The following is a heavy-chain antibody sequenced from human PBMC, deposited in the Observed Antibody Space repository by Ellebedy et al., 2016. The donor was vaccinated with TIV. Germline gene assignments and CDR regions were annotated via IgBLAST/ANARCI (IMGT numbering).Heavy chain of an antibody. CDR1: GFTFSSYS. V-gene: IGHV3-48*04. Sequence: PGGSLRLSCAASGFTFSSYSMNWVRQAPGKGLEWVSYISSSSETIYYADSVKGRFTISRDNAKNSLYLQMNSLRAEDTAVYYCARPDYGGTHPGGHFDYWGQGTLVTVSS. CDR3: ARPDYGGTHPGGHFDY. CDR2: ISSSSETI. J-gene: IGHJ4*02. D-gene: IGHD4-23*01.